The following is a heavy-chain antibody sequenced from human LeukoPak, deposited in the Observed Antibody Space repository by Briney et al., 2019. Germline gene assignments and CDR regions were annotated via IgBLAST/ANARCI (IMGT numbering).Heavy chain of an antibody. Sequence: SETLSLTCTVSGGSISSGGYSWSWIRQHPGKGLEWIGYIYYGGSTYYNPSLKSRVTISVDTSKNQFSLKLSSVTAADTAVYYCASSYGSYFDYWGQGTLVTVSS. CDR3: ASSYGSYFDY. D-gene: IGHD1-26*01. J-gene: IGHJ4*02. CDR1: GGSISSGGYS. V-gene: IGHV4-31*03. CDR2: IYYGGST.